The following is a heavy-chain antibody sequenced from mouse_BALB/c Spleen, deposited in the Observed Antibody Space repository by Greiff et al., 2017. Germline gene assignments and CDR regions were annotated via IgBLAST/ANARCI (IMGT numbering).Heavy chain of an antibody. D-gene: IGHD2-14*01. CDR3: TRHRYDGYYAMDY. Sequence: VQRVESGGGLVQPGGSMKLSCVASGFTFSNYWMNWVRQSPEKGLEWVAEIRLKSNNYATHYAESVKGRFTISRDGSKSSVYLQMNNLRAEDTGIYYCTRHRYDGYYAMDYWGQGTSVTVSS. V-gene: IGHV6-6*02. CDR1: GFTFSNYW. J-gene: IGHJ4*01. CDR2: IRLKSNNYAT.